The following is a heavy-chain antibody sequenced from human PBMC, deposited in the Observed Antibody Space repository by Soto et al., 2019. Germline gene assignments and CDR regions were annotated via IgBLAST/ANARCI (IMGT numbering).Heavy chain of an antibody. CDR3: ARLVYDSSGYRPG. Sequence: PSETLSLTCTFSCGSISSSIYYWGWIPQPPGKGLEWIGSIYYSGSTYSNPSLKSRVTITVDTSKNQFSLKLSSVTAADTAVYYCARLVYDSSGYRPGWGQGTLVTVS. CDR2: IYYSGST. CDR1: CGSISSSIYY. J-gene: IGHJ4*02. D-gene: IGHD3-22*01. V-gene: IGHV4-39*01.